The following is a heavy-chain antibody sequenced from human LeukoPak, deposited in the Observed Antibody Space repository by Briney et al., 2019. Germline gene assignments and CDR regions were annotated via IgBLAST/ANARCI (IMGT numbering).Heavy chain of an antibody. J-gene: IGHJ4*02. Sequence: GGSLRISSTASGCTGHTFWMNWVRLAPGRGLEWLANIRPDGSDKYYVDSVRGRFTISRDNGKNLVYLEMNSLRVEDTAVYYCSGRDSSRNPWAYWGQGALVSVSS. CDR3: SGRDSSRNPWAY. CDR2: IRPDGSDK. V-gene: IGHV3-7*01. CDR1: GCTGHTFW. D-gene: IGHD2-2*01.